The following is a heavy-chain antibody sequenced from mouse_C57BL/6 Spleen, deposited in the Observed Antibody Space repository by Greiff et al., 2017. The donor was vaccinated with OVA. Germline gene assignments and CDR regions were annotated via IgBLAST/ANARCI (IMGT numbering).Heavy chain of an antibody. D-gene: IGHD2-2*01. CDR2: TYWDDDK. CDR3: ARRALQHYGYDWYIDD. CDR1: GFSLSTSGMG. J-gene: IGHJ1*03. V-gene: IGHV8-12*01. Sequence: QVTLKESGPGLLQSSPTLSLTCSFSGFSLSTSGMGVSWLRHPSGKGLEWLAHTYWDDDKCYNPSLKSPPTISKDTSRNQVFIKITSVDTADTATYYCARRALQHYGYDWYIDDWGTGTTVTVSS.